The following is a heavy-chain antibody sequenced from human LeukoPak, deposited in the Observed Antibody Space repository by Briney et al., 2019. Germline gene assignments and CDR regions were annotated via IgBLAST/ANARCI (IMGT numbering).Heavy chain of an antibody. CDR1: GFIFSSYA. J-gene: IGHJ6*02. V-gene: IGHV3-30-3*01. D-gene: IGHD4-11*01. Sequence: GGSLRLSCAASGFIFSSYAMHWVRQAPGKGLEWVAVISYDGSNKYYADSVKGRFTISRDNSKNTLCLQMNSLTAEDTAVYYCARDWSSKYPYYYGMDVWGQGTTVTVSS. CDR3: ARDWSSKYPYYYGMDV. CDR2: ISYDGSNK.